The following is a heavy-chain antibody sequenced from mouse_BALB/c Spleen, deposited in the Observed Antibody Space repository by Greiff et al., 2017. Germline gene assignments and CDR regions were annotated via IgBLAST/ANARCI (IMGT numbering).Heavy chain of an antibody. J-gene: IGHJ3*01. V-gene: IGHV1-5*01. Sequence: EVQLQESGTVLARPGASVKMSCKASGYSFTSYWMHWVKQRPGQGLEWIGAIYPGNSDTSYNQKFKGKAKLTAVTSASTAYMELSSLTNEDSAVYYCTREGGTGTFSWFAYWGQGTLVTVSA. CDR1: GYSFTSYW. CDR2: IYPGNSDT. CDR3: TREGGTGTFSWFAY. D-gene: IGHD4-1*01.